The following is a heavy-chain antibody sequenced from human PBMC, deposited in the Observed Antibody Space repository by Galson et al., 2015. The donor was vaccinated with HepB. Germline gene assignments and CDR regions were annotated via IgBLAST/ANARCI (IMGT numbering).Heavy chain of an antibody. J-gene: IGHJ3*01. CDR3: AREVRFSDAFDV. CDR2: ITHDGSKT. Sequence: SLRLPRPQSEFTFNFFDMHWVRQAPGKGLEWVAFITHDGSKTFAADYMKGRFTLSRDNSKDAMFLHVTSLRPEDTAVYYCAREVRFSDAFDVWGQVTMVTVSS. D-gene: IGHD4/OR15-4a*01. CDR1: EFTFNFFD. V-gene: IGHV3-30*03.